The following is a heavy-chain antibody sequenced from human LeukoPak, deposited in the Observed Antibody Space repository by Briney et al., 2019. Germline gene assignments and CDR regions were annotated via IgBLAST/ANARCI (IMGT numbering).Heavy chain of an antibody. Sequence: GGSLRLSCAASGFTFSSYAVSWVRQAPGKGLEWVSAISGSGGSTYYADSVKGRFTISRDNSKNTLYLQMNSLRAEDTAVYYCAKGWELTTRPFDYWGQGTLVTVSS. J-gene: IGHJ4*02. CDR1: GFTFSSYA. CDR3: AKGWELTTRPFDY. CDR2: ISGSGGST. D-gene: IGHD1-26*01. V-gene: IGHV3-23*01.